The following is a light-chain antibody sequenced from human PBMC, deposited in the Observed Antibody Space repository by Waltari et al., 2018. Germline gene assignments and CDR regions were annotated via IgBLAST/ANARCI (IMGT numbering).Light chain of an antibody. V-gene: IGLV2-11*01. CDR1: TNDLGSYNY. J-gene: IGLJ3*02. CDR3: CSYAGSYTWV. CDR2: DVT. Sequence: SALTQPRSVSGSPGQSVTISCTGTTNDLGSYNYVFWYQQHPGQAPKLIILDVTKRPTGVPDRLSGSKSGNTASLTISGLRAEDEAEYYCCSYAGSYTWVFGGGTKLTVV.